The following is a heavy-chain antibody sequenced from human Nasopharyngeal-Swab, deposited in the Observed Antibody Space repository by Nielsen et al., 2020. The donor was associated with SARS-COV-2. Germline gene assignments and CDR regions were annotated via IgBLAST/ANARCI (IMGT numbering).Heavy chain of an antibody. CDR2: ISYDGSNK. Sequence: GESLKISCAASGFTFSSYGMHWVRQAPGKGLEWVAVISYDGSNKYYADSVKGRFAISRDNSKNTLYLQMNSLRTEDTAVYYCARKSYSSGCIDYWGQGTLVTVSS. CDR1: GFTFSSYG. J-gene: IGHJ4*02. CDR3: ARKSYSSGCIDY. V-gene: IGHV3-30*03. D-gene: IGHD6-19*01.